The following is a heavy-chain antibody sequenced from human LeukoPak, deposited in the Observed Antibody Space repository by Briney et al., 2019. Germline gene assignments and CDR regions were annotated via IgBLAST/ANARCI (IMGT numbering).Heavy chain of an antibody. D-gene: IGHD3-16*01. CDR1: GGSFSGYY. V-gene: IGHV4-31*11. CDR3: ARDTGKRGLDY. CDR2: IYYSGST. J-gene: IGHJ4*02. Sequence: PSETLSLTCAVYGGSFSGYYWSWIRQHPGKGLEWIGYIYYSGSTYYNPSLKCRVTISVDTSKNRFSLKLSSVTAADTAVYYCARDTGKRGLDYWGQGTLVTVSS.